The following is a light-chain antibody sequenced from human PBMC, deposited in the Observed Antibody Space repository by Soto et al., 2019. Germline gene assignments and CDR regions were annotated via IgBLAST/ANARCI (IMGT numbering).Light chain of an antibody. J-gene: IGLJ1*01. V-gene: IGLV2-14*03. CDR3: CSLTTSHTYV. Sequence: QSALTQPASVSGSPGQSITISCTGSSSDIGHYDYVSWYQQHPGKAPKLMIYHVTYRPSGVSNRYSGSKSGNSASLTISGLQADDEADYYCCSLTTSHTYVFGSGTKVTVL. CDR1: SSDIGHYDY. CDR2: HVT.